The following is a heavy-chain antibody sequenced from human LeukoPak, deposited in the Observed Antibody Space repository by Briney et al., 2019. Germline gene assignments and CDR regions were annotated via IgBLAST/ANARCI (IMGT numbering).Heavy chain of an antibody. CDR1: GGSISSGGYS. V-gene: IGHV4-30-2*01. CDR2: IYHSGST. CDR3: ASSYSSSWAGFDY. D-gene: IGHD6-13*01. Sequence: PSETLSLTCAVSGGSISSGGYSWSWLRQPPGKGLEWIGYIYHSGSTYYNPSLKSRVTISVDRSKNQFSLKLSSVTAADTAVYYCASSYSSSWAGFDYWGQGTLVTVSS. J-gene: IGHJ4*02.